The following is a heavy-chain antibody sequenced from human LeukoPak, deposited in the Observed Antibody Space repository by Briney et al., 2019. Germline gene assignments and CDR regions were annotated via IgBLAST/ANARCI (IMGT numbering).Heavy chain of an antibody. D-gene: IGHD3-3*01. CDR1: GFTFSSYE. J-gene: IGHJ3*02. CDR2: ISSSGSTI. CDR3: ARGHPYWSAGDDAFDI. Sequence: GGSLRLSCAASGFTFSSYEMNWVRQAPGKGLEWVSYISSSGSTIYYADSVKGRFTISRDNAKNSLYLQMNSLRAEDTAVYYCARGHPYWSAGDDAFDIWGQGTMVTVSS. V-gene: IGHV3-48*03.